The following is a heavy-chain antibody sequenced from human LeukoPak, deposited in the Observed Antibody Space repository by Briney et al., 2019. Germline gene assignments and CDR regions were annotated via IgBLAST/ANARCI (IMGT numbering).Heavy chain of an antibody. CDR3: ARGRFHLDSSVYSSFYH. D-gene: IGHD3-22*01. J-gene: IGHJ4*01. CDR1: GFTFSNYA. V-gene: IGHV3-23*01. CDR2: ISGSGDAT. Sequence: PGGSLRLSCAASGFTFSNYAMTWVRQAPGKGLECVSVISGSGDATNYADSVKGRFTISRDNSKSTLYVQMNSLRAEDTAVYYCARGRFHLDSSVYSSFYHWGHGTLVTVSS.